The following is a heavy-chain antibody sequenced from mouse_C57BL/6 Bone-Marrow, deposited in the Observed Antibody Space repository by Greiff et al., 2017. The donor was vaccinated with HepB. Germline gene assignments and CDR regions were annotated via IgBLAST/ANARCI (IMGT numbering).Heavy chain of an antibody. CDR2: IRSKSNNYAT. V-gene: IGHV10-1*01. J-gene: IGHJ3*01. CDR3: VRSAQATWFAY. CDR1: GFSFNTYA. D-gene: IGHD3-2*02. Sequence: VQLKESGGGLVQPKGSLKLSCAASGFSFNTYAMNWVRQAPGKGLEWVARIRSKSNNYATYYADSVKDRFTISRDDSESMLYLQMNNLKTEDTAMYYCVRSAQATWFAYWGQGTLVTVSA.